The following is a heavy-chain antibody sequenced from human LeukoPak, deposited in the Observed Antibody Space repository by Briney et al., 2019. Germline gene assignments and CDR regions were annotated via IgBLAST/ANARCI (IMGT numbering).Heavy chain of an antibody. Sequence: PSETLSLTCTVSGGSISSSSYYWGWIRQPPGKGLEWIGSIYYSGSTYYNPSLKSRVTISVDTSKNQFSLTVRSVTAADTAVYFCAREVAGYSGSGSSLPYYYYYYMDVWGKGTTVTISS. CDR3: AREVAGYSGSGSSLPYYYYYYMDV. CDR2: IYYSGST. V-gene: IGHV4-39*07. D-gene: IGHD3-10*01. J-gene: IGHJ6*03. CDR1: GGSISSSSYY.